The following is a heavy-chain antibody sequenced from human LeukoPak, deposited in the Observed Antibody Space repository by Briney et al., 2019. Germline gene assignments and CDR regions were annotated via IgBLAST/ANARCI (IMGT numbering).Heavy chain of an antibody. V-gene: IGHV1-2*02. CDR2: INPNSGGT. D-gene: IGHD6-6*01. CDR1: GYTFTDYY. J-gene: IGHJ5*02. Sequence: ASVKVSCKASGYTFTDYYMHWVRQAPGQGLEWMGWINPNSGGTNYAQNFQGRVTMTRDTSISTAYMEFSRLRSDDTAMYYCARDVFAEYSTHHKFGPWGQGTLVIVSS. CDR3: ARDVFAEYSTHHKFGP.